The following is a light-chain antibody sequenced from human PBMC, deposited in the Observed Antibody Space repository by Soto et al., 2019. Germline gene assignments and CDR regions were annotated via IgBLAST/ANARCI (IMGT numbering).Light chain of an antibody. Sequence: EIVLTQCPGTLSLSPGEGATLSCRASQSVSNNYLAWYQQKPGQAPRLLIYGASNRATGIPDRLSGSGSGTDFTLTISRLEPEDFAVYYCQQYGSSGTFGQGTKVDIK. CDR3: QQYGSSGT. V-gene: IGKV3-20*01. CDR1: QSVSNNY. CDR2: GAS. J-gene: IGKJ1*01.